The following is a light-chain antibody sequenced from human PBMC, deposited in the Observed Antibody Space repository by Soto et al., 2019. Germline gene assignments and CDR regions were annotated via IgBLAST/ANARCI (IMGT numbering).Light chain of an antibody. Sequence: DIQMTQSPSSLAAAVGDRVTITCRSSQASEQSVAWYQQKPGQVPKLLIYAASTLHSGVPSRFSGSGSGTYFTPTFTGLQPEDVATYFCQEYNGDLPVAFGPGTTADV. J-gene: IGKJ3*01. CDR3: QEYNGDLPVA. V-gene: IGKV1-27*01. CDR2: AAS. CDR1: QASEQS.